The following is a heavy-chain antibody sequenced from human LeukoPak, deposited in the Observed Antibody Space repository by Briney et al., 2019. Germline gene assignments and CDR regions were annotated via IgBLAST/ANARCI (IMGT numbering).Heavy chain of an antibody. D-gene: IGHD3-10*01. V-gene: IGHV4-59*01. J-gene: IGHJ5*02. CDR1: GGSISSYY. CDR2: IYYSGST. Sequence: SETLSLTCTVSGGSISSYYWSWIRQPPGKGLEWIGYIYYSGSTNYNPSLKSRVTISVDTSKNQFSLKLSSVTAADTAVYYCARARRFGDLNWFDPWGQGTLVTVSS. CDR3: ARARRFGDLNWFDP.